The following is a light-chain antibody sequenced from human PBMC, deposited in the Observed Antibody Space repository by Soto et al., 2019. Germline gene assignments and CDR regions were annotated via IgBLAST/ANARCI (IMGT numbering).Light chain of an antibody. CDR3: MHTTQSVYT. J-gene: IGKJ2*01. CDR1: ESLVHSDGNTY. CDR2: RIS. V-gene: IGKV2-24*01. Sequence: DIVMTQTPLFSPVTLGQPASISCRSSESLVHSDGNTYLSWLHQRPGQPPRLLVYRISNRLSGVPDRFSGRGAGTDFTLKISRVEAEDVGVYYCMHTTQSVYTFGQGTKLEI.